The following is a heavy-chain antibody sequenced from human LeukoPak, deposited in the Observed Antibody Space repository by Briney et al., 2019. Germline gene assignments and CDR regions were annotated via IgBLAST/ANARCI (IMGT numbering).Heavy chain of an antibody. V-gene: IGHV3-23*01. CDR3: AKEAKDYGVYVPFDY. Sequence: QPGGSLRLSCAASGFSFSSYAMNWVRQAPGKGLEWVSVISASGDTTYYVDSVKGRFTISRDNSKNTLSLQMNSLRAEDAAVYYCAKEAKDYGVYVPFDYWGQGTLVTVSS. CDR1: GFSFSSYA. CDR2: ISASGDTT. D-gene: IGHD4-17*01. J-gene: IGHJ4*02.